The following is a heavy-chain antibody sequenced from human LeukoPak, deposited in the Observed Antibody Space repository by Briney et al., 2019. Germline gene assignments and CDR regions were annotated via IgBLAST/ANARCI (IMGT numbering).Heavy chain of an antibody. CDR1: GGSINNCY. CDR2: IYYSGST. V-gene: IGHV4-59*08. Sequence: SETLSLTCTISGGSINNCYWSWIRQPPGKGLEWIGYIYYSGSTAYNPSLKSRVTISVDTSKNQFSLSLSSVTAADTAVYYCARHRPGPYDYWGQGTLVTVSS. D-gene: IGHD6-6*01. CDR3: ARHRPGPYDY. J-gene: IGHJ4*02.